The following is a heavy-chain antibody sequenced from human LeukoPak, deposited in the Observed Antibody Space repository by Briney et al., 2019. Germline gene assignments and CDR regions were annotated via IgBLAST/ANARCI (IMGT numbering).Heavy chain of an antibody. J-gene: IGHJ4*02. CDR2: INHSGST. V-gene: IGHV4-34*01. CDR3: ARVSYDSSGYYTDYFDY. D-gene: IGHD3-22*01. CDR1: GGSFSGYY. Sequence: PSETLSLTCAVYGGSFSGYYWSSIRQPPGKGLEWIGEINHSGSTNYNPSLKSRVTISVDTSKNQFSLKLSSVTAADTAVYYCARVSYDSSGYYTDYFDYWGQGTLVTVSS.